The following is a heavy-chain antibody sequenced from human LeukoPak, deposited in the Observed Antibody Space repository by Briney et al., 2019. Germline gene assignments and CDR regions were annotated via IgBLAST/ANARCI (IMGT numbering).Heavy chain of an antibody. CDR2: IYYSGST. CDR3: AQLVPGYYFDY. CDR1: GGSIRSYY. D-gene: IGHD6-6*01. V-gene: IGHV4-59*01. J-gene: IGHJ4*02. Sequence: IPSETLSLTCSVSGGSIRSYYWTWIRQPPGKGLEWIGYIYYSGSTNYNPSLKSRVTISVDTSKNQFSLKLSSVTAADTAVYYCAQLVPGYYFDYWGQGTLVTVSS.